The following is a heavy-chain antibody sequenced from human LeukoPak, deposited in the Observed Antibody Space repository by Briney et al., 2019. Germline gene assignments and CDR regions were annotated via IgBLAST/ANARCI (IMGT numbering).Heavy chain of an antibody. Sequence: GESLKISCKGSGYNFSTYWIGWLRQMPGKGLEWVGIIYPGDSDTRYSPSFQGQVTMSADKSIGVAYLQWNSLKASDTAMFYCARHIGGIAVTRTRRNFYYYMDVWGKGTTVIVSS. D-gene: IGHD6-19*01. CDR2: IYPGDSDT. J-gene: IGHJ6*03. V-gene: IGHV5-51*01. CDR1: GYNFSTYW. CDR3: ARHIGGIAVTRTRRNFYYYMDV.